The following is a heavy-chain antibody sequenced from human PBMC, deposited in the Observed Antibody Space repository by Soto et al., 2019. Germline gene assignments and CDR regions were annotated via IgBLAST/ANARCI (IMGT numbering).Heavy chain of an antibody. CDR2: IAHEGSEE. CDR1: EFTFYNYW. D-gene: IGHD2-8*01. CDR3: ATANRGFAPTY. J-gene: IGHJ4*02. Sequence: EVQLVESGGGVVQPGGSLRLSGAGSEFTFYNYWMSWVRQAPGRGLESVANIAHEGSEEYYVDSVKGRFTIARDNVRNSLYLQMNSLRAEDTAMYFCATANRGFAPTYWGQGTLVTVSS. V-gene: IGHV3-7*01.